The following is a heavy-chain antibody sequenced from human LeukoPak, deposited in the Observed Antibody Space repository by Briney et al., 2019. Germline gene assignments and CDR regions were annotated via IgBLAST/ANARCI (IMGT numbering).Heavy chain of an antibody. Sequence: PSETLSLTCTVSGGTISSYNWSWLRQPPGQGLEWFVNIHYSGSTNYNPSLKNRVTISVDTSKNQFSLKLSSVTAADTALYYCARVAKLQSYYYYYYMDVWGKGTTVTVSS. D-gene: IGHD5-24*01. CDR2: IHYSGST. J-gene: IGHJ6*03. V-gene: IGHV4-59*01. CDR3: ARVAKLQSYYYYYYMDV. CDR1: GGTISSYN.